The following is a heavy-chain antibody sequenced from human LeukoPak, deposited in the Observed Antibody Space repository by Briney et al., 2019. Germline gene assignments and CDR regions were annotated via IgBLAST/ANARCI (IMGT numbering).Heavy chain of an antibody. V-gene: IGHV4-34*01. CDR1: GASFSGYY. CDR2: INHSGST. D-gene: IGHD2-2*01. Sequence: KPSETLSLTCAAYGASFSGYYWSWIRPPPGKGLEWIGEINHSGSTNYNPSLESRVTISVDTSKNQFSLKLSSVTAADTAVYYCARADIVVVPAAILDSYYFDYWGQGTLVTVSS. CDR3: ARADIVVVPAAILDSYYFDY. J-gene: IGHJ4*02.